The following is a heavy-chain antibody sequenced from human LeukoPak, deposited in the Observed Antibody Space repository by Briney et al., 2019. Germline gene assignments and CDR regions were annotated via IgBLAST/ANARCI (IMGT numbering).Heavy chain of an antibody. CDR2: INPSGGST. Sequence: GASVKVSCTASGYTFTIYYMHWGRQAPGQGLEWMGIINPSGGSTSYSQKSEGTATMTRATSTRTAYMELRTLTSEATAVYYCARHALLRYFDRLPNYYYYYGMDVWGQGTTVTVPS. CDR1: GYTFTIYY. D-gene: IGHD3-9*01. CDR3: ARHALLRYFDRLPNYYYYYGMDV. J-gene: IGHJ6*02. V-gene: IGHV1-46*01.